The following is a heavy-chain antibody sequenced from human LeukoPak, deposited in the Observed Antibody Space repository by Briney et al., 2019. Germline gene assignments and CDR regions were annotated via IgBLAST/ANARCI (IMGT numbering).Heavy chain of an antibody. V-gene: IGHV1-2*02. CDR3: ARSGGPYDFWSGYLY. CDR2: INPNSDGT. Sequence: ASVKVSCKASGYTFSDYYMHWVRQAPGQGLEWMGWINPNSDGTNYAQKCQGRVTMTRDTSISTAYMELSRLISADTAVYYCARSGGPYDFWSGYLYWGQGTLVTVSS. CDR1: GYTFSDYY. J-gene: IGHJ4*02. D-gene: IGHD3-3*01.